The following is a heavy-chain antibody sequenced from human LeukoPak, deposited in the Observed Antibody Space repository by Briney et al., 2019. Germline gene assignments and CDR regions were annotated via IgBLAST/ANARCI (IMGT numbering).Heavy chain of an antibody. CDR1: GGSISSSSYY. J-gene: IGHJ4*02. Sequence: SETLSLTCTVSGGSISSSSYYWGWIRQPPGKGLEWIGSIYYGGSTYYNPSLKSRVTISVDTSKNQFSLRLSSVTAADTAVYFCARHPFATPFDYWGPGTLVTVSS. CDR3: ARHPFATPFDY. V-gene: IGHV4-39*01. CDR2: IYYGGST. D-gene: IGHD2-15*01.